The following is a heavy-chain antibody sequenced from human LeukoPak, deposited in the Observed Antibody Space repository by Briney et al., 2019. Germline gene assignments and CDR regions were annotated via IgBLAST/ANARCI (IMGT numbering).Heavy chain of an antibody. CDR3: ARDSSSWYRSEQNWFDP. D-gene: IGHD6-13*01. CDR1: GYTFTGYY. Sequence: ASVKVSCKASGYTFTGYYMHWVRQAPGQGLEWMGWINTNSGGTNYAQKFQGRVTMTRDTSISTAYMELSRLRSDDTAVYYCARDSSSWYRSEQNWFDPWGQGTLVTVSS. V-gene: IGHV1-2*02. J-gene: IGHJ5*02. CDR2: INTNSGGT.